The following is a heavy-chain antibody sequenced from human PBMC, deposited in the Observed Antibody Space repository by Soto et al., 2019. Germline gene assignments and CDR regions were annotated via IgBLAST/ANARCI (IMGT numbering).Heavy chain of an antibody. CDR1: RASVSSGDYY. Sequence: QVRLQESGPGLVNPSQTLSLTCTVSRASVSSGDYYWSWIRQHPGKGLEWIGYISYTGRTYYSPSLKSRLSISVDTSENHFSLKLRSVTAADTAVYYCARGAYNAGSRYGGIDYWGQGTLVTVSS. D-gene: IGHD3-3*01. CDR3: ARGAYNAGSRYGGIDY. V-gene: IGHV4-31*03. J-gene: IGHJ4*02. CDR2: ISYTGRT.